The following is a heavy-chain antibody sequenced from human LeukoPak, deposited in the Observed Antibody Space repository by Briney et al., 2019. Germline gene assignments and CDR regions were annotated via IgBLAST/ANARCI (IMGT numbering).Heavy chain of an antibody. Sequence: GGSLRLSCTASGFTFGDYAMSWVRQAPGKGREGVGFIRSKAYGGTTEYAASVKGRFTISRDDSKSIAYLQMNSLKTEDTAVYYCETYNWNYYGMDVWGQGTTVTVSS. CDR3: ETYNWNYYGMDV. D-gene: IGHD1-20*01. J-gene: IGHJ6*02. V-gene: IGHV3-49*04. CDR2: IRSKAYGGTT. CDR1: GFTFGDYA.